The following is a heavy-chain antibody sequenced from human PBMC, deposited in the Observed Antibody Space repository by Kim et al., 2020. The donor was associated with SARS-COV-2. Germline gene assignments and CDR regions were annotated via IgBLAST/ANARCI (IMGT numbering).Heavy chain of an antibody. CDR1: GFTFNTYG. V-gene: IGHV3-30*03. Sequence: GGSLRLSCAASGFTFNTYGMHWVRQAPGKGLEWVAVISYDGSNKYYVDSVRGRFTISRDNPKNTLYLQMNSLRIEDTAVYYCARSFSGSYFGYDYWGQGSLVTVSS. CDR3: ARSFSGSYFGYDY. CDR2: ISYDGSNK. D-gene: IGHD1-26*01. J-gene: IGHJ4*02.